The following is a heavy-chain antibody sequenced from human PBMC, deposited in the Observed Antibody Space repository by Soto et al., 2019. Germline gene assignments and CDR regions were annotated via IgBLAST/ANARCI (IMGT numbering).Heavy chain of an antibody. Sequence: GGSLRLSCAASGYSITHHGMHWVRQAPGKGLEWVALIWSHGTDQYYADSVKGRFTVSRDTSRNTVFLQMNSLGADDTARYYCGKDIRSGSIDYWGQGTLVTVSS. CDR1: GYSITHHG. V-gene: IGHV3-33*06. D-gene: IGHD1-1*01. CDR3: GKDIRSGSIDY. CDR2: IWSHGTDQ. J-gene: IGHJ4*02.